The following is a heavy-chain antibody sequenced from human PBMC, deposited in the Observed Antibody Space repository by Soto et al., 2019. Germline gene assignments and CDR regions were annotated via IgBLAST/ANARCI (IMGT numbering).Heavy chain of an antibody. CDR3: ARLEFLWFGELSCMDV. V-gene: IGHV1-18*01. CDR2: ISAYNGNT. CDR1: GYSLTSYG. D-gene: IGHD3-10*01. Sequence: GXAVKVSYKASGYSLTSYGISWVRQAPGQGLEWMGWISAYNGNTNYAQKLQGRVTMTTDTSTSTAYMELRSLRSDDTAVYYCARLEFLWFGELSCMDVWGQGTTVTVSS. J-gene: IGHJ6*02.